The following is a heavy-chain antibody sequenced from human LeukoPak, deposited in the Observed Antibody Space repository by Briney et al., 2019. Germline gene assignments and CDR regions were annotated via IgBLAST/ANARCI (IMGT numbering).Heavy chain of an antibody. D-gene: IGHD3-10*01. J-gene: IGHJ4*02. V-gene: IGHV4-30-4*01. Sequence: SETLSLTCTVSGGSISSGDYYWSWIRQPPGKGLEWIGYIYYSGSTYYNPSLKSRITISVDTSKNLFSLKLSSVTAADTAIYYCARDFGAIRNWGQGTLVTVSS. CDR3: ARDFGAIRN. CDR1: GGSISSGDYY. CDR2: IYYSGST.